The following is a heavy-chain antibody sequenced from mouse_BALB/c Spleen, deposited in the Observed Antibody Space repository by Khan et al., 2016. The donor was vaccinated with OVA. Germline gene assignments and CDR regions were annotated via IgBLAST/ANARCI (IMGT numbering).Heavy chain of an antibody. V-gene: IGHV1-4*01. CDR3: ARRTTGDTMDY. J-gene: IGHJ4*01. D-gene: IGHD2-14*01. CDR1: GYTFTSNT. Sequence: QVQLKQSGAELARPGASVRMSCKASGYTFTSNTMHWVKKRPGQGLEWIGYINPRSGYTNFNQNFKDKATLTADKSSSTAYMQLSSLTSEDSAVYYCARRTTGDTMDYWGQGTSVTVSS. CDR2: INPRSGYT.